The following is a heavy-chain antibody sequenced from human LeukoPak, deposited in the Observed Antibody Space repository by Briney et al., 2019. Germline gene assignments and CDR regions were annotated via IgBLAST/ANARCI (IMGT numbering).Heavy chain of an antibody. CDR2: ISGGSSDT. CDR3: ARQCSIVECS. D-gene: IGHD2-8*01. V-gene: IGHV3-11*03. CDR1: GFIFSDHY. J-gene: IGHJ5*02. Sequence: PGGSLRLSCAASGFIFSDHYMTWIRQAPGKGLEWVSYISGGSSDTNYADSVKGRFTISRDNAKNSLYLQMNNLRAEDTAVYYCARQCSIVECSWGQGTLVTVSS.